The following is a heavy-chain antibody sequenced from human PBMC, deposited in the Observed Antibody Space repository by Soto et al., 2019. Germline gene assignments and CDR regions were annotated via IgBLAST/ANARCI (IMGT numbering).Heavy chain of an antibody. CDR3: AREGPSSWYYYYYGMDV. CDR1: GGSISSSSYY. J-gene: IGHJ6*02. Sequence: XGTLALTCTVSGGSISSSSYYGGWIRQPPGKGLEWIGSIYYSGSTYYNPSLKSRVTISVDTSKNQFSLKLSSVTAADTAVYYCAREGPSSWYYYYYGMDVWGQGTTVTVSS. CDR2: IYYSGST. V-gene: IGHV4-39*02. D-gene: IGHD6-13*01.